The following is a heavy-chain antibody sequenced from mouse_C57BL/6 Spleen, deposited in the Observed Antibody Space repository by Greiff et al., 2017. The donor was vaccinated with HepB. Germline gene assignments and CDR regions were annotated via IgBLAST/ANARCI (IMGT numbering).Heavy chain of an antibody. V-gene: IGHV1-80*01. CDR3: ARDSSGYVDY. CDR2: IYPGDGDT. Sequence: VQLQESGAELVKPGASVKISCKASGYAFSSYWMNWVKQRPGKGLEWMGQIYPGDGDTNYNGKFKGKATLTADKSSSTAYMQLSSLTSEDSAVYFCARDSSGYVDYWGQGTTLTVSS. CDR1: GYAFSSYW. D-gene: IGHD3-2*02. J-gene: IGHJ2*01.